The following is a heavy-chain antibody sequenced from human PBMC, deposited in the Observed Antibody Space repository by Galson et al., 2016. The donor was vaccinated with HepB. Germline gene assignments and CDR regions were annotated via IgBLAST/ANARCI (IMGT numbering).Heavy chain of an antibody. J-gene: IGHJ6*02. Sequence: SVKVSCKASGGTFNSYAFSWVRQAPGQGLEWLGRSIPILSMANYAEQFQGRVTITADISARTAYMELSSRRSEDTAVYYCARDAVAVVGTLHFYYYGMDVWGQGTTVTVSS. D-gene: IGHD6-13*01. V-gene: IGHV1-69*04. CDR1: GGTFNSYA. CDR2: SIPILSMA. CDR3: ARDAVAVVGTLHFYYYGMDV.